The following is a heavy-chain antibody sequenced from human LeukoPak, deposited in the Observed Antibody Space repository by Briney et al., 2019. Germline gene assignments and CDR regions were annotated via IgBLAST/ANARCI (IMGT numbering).Heavy chain of an antibody. CDR1: GYSISSSNW. Sequence: SETLSLTCAVSGYSISSSNWWGWIRQPPGKGLEWIGSIYSGGRIYYNPSLKSRVSISIDTSNNDLSLKVTSVTAADTAGYYCARAPWAYGNYVHAFDIWGQGTMVTVSS. CDR2: IYSGGRI. CDR3: ARAPWAYGNYVHAFDI. J-gene: IGHJ3*02. V-gene: IGHV4-28*05. D-gene: IGHD4-11*01.